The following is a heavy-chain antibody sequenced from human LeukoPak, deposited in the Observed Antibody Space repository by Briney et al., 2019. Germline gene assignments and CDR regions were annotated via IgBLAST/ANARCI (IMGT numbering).Heavy chain of an antibody. Sequence: ASVKVSCKASGYTFTSYGISWVRQAPGQGLEWMGWISAYNGNTSYAQKLQGRVTMTTDTSTSTAYMELRSLRSDDTAVYYCARRWIAVAVGYFDYWGQGTLVTVSS. CDR1: GYTFTSYG. CDR3: ARRWIAVAVGYFDY. J-gene: IGHJ4*02. V-gene: IGHV1-18*01. CDR2: ISAYNGNT. D-gene: IGHD6-19*01.